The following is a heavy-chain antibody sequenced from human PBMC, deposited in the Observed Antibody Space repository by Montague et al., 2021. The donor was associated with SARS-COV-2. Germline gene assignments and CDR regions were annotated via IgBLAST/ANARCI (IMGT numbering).Heavy chain of an antibody. J-gene: IGHJ4*02. D-gene: IGHD3-9*01. CDR3: ARHGPYYEISTGYFRPYYFDH. CDR1: GGTLSSTSFY. V-gene: IGHV4-39*01. CDR2: MHYSERP. Sequence: SETLSLTCSVSGGTLSSTSFYWGWIRQPPGRGLEWIGTMHYSERPYCXXXLQSRVTISADRSKNRFSLNLGSVTASDTAVYYCARHGPYYEISTGYFRPYYFDHWGQGSLVTVAS.